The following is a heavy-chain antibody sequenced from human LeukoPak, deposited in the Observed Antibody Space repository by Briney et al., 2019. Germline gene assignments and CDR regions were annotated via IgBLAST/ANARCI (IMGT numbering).Heavy chain of an antibody. CDR2: IKGDGSAK. J-gene: IGHJ4*02. CDR3: ARLVLSRSWFDDF. D-gene: IGHD6-13*01. Sequence: PGGSLSLSCAASGFTFSSYWMSWVRQPPGKGLEWVANIKGDGSAKYYVDSVKGRFTITRDNAKSSLFLQMNSLRAEDTAVYYCARLVLSRSWFDDFWGQGTLVTVSS. CDR1: GFTFSSYW. V-gene: IGHV3-7*01.